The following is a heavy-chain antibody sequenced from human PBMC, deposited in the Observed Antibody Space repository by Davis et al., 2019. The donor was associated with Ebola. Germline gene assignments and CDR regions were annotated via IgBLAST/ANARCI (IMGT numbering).Heavy chain of an antibody. CDR1: GGSISSSSYY. CDR2: IYYSGST. D-gene: IGHD3-3*01. V-gene: IGHV4-39*01. CDR3: ASMITYYDFWSGYSNDAFDI. Sequence: PSETLSLTCTVSGGSISSSSYYWGWIRQPPGKGLEWIGSIYYSGSTYYNPSLKSRVTISVDTSKNQFSLKLSSVTAADTAVYYCASMITYYDFWSGYSNDAFDIWGQGTMVTVSS. J-gene: IGHJ3*02.